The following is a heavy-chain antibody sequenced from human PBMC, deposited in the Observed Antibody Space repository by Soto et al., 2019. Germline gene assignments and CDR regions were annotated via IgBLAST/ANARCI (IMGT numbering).Heavy chain of an antibody. V-gene: IGHV3-48*03. D-gene: IGHD1-26*01. CDR2: ISTSGSTI. Sequence: GGSLRLSCAASGFSFNTYEMNWVRQAPGKGLEWVSYISTSGSTIYYADSVKGRFTISRDNGKNSLYLQMNGLRAEDTAVYYCAYGGSCDYWGQGTQVTVSS. J-gene: IGHJ4*02. CDR1: GFSFNTYE. CDR3: AYGGSCDY.